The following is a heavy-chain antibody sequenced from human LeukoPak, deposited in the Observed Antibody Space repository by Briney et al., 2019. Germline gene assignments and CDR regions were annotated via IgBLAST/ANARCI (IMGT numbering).Heavy chain of an antibody. CDR2: ISGSAEKT. CDR3: AREIAAAGTDY. D-gene: IGHD6-13*01. CDR1: GFAFNSHA. Sequence: GESLRLSCAASGFAFNSHAMTWVRQAPGKGLEWVSSISGSAEKTYYADSVKGRFTISRDNSKNTLYLQMNSLRAEDTAVYYRAREIAAAGTDYWGQGTLVTVSS. J-gene: IGHJ4*02. V-gene: IGHV3-23*01.